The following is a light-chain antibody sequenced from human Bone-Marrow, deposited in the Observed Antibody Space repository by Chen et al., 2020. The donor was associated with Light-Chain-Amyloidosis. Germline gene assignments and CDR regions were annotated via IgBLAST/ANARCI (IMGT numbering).Light chain of an antibody. CDR1: DLPTKY. Sequence: SYELTQPPSVSVSPGQTARITCSGDDLPTKYAYWYQQKPGQAPVLVIHIDTERPSGISERFSGSSSGTTVTLTISGVQAEDEADYHCQSADSSGTYEVIFGGGTKLTVL. CDR3: QSADSSGTYEVI. V-gene: IGLV3-25*03. CDR2: IDT. J-gene: IGLJ2*01.